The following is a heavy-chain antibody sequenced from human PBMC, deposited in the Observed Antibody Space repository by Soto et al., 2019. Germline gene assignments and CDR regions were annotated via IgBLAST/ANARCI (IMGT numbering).Heavy chain of an antibody. CDR2: TSYDGSNN. J-gene: IGHJ4*02. CDR1: GFTFRSYV. D-gene: IGHD3-16*01. CDR3: ARWGTTGGLDV. V-gene: IGHV3-33*05. Sequence: QVQLVESGGGVVQPGTSLRLSCVGSGFTFRSYVIHWVRQAPGKGLEWVALTSYDGSNNFYGDSVKGRFTISRHNSRNTVELEMDSLRFGDTAFYYCARWGTTGGLDVWGQGTLVSVSS.